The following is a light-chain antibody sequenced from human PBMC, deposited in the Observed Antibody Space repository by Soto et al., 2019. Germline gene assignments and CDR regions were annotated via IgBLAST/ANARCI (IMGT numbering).Light chain of an antibody. CDR1: QSISSY. V-gene: IGKV1-39*01. Sequence: VEMHQTPSSLSASVGDRITIPCRASQSISSYLNWYQQKPGKAPKLLIYAASSLQSGVPSRFSGSGSGTDFTLTISSLQPEDFATYYCQQSYSTPLTFGGGAKVDI. CDR3: QQSYSTPLT. CDR2: AAS. J-gene: IGKJ4*01.